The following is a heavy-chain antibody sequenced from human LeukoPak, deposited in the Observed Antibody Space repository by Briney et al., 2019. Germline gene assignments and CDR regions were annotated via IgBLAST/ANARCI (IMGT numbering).Heavy chain of an antibody. CDR1: GGSISSGSYY. Sequence: PSETLSLTCTVSGGSISSGSYYWSWIRQPAGKGLEWIGRIYTSGSTNYNPSLKSRVTISVDTSKNQFSLKLSSVTAADTAVYYCARDLSWYGERYYYMDVWGKGTTVTVSS. V-gene: IGHV4-61*02. CDR3: ARDLSWYGERYYYMDV. J-gene: IGHJ6*03. CDR2: IYTSGST. D-gene: IGHD6-13*01.